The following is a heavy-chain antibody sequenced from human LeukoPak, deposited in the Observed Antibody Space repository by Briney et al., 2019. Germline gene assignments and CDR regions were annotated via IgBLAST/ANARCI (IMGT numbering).Heavy chain of an antibody. CDR2: FDPEDGET. CDR1: GYTLTELS. CDR3: ATEDIVVVPAASGRAFDI. V-gene: IGHV1-24*01. J-gene: IGHJ3*02. D-gene: IGHD2-2*01. Sequence: ASVTVSCKVSGYTLTELSMHWVRQAPGKGLEWMGGFDPEDGETIYAQKFKGRVTMTEDTSTDTAYMELSSLRSEDTAVYYCATEDIVVVPAASGRAFDIWGQGTMVTVSS.